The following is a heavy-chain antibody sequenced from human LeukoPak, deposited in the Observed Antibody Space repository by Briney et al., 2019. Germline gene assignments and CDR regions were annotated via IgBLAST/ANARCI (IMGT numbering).Heavy chain of an antibody. J-gene: IGHJ4*02. CDR1: GYTFSTYG. V-gene: IGHV1-18*01. CDR3: ARDVSSGGWALEFDY. Sequence: ASVKVSCKTSGYTFSTYGITWVRQAPGQGFQWMGWISAHSGNTKYAENFQGRISLTTDTSAKTAYMELRSLTSDDAAVYYCARDVSSGGWALEFDYRGQGSLVTVAS. D-gene: IGHD1-1*01. CDR2: ISAHSGNT.